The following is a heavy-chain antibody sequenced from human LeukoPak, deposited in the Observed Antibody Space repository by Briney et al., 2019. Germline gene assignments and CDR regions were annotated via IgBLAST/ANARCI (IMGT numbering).Heavy chain of an antibody. V-gene: IGHV3-9*01. CDR1: GFTFDDYA. CDR2: ISWNSDTI. J-gene: IGHJ4*02. CDR3: AILRGSGSYLDY. Sequence: PGGSLRLSCAVSGFTFDDYAMHWVRLVPGKGLEWVSGISWNSDTIGYGDSVKGRFTISRDNAKNTLYLQMNSLRAEDTAVYYCAILRGSGSYLDYWGQGTLVTVSS. D-gene: IGHD1-26*01.